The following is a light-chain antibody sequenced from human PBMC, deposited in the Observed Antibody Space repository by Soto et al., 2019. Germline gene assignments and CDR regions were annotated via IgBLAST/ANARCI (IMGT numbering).Light chain of an antibody. CDR3: QQYGGSPRT. CDR2: AAS. CDR1: QSISKY. Sequence: IVLTQSPGTLSLSPGERATLSCRASQSISKYLAWYQQRPGQSPRLLIYAASSRATGVPYRFSGGGSATDFTLTVSRLEPEDFALYYCQQYGGSPRTFGQGTRLEIK. J-gene: IGKJ2*01. V-gene: IGKV3-20*01.